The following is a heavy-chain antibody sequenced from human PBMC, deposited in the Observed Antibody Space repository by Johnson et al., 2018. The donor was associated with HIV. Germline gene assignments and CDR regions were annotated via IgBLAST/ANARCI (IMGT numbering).Heavy chain of an antibody. Sequence: VQLVESGGGLVQPGGSLRLSCAASGLIFSRSWMHWVRQAPGKGLVWVSAISGSGGSTYYADSVKGRFTISRDNSKNTLYLQMNSLRAEDTAVYYCAKDQASGYYCDAFDIWGQGTMVTVSS. J-gene: IGHJ3*02. D-gene: IGHD3-22*01. CDR3: AKDQASGYYCDAFDI. V-gene: IGHV3-23*04. CDR2: ISGSGGST. CDR1: GLIFSRSW.